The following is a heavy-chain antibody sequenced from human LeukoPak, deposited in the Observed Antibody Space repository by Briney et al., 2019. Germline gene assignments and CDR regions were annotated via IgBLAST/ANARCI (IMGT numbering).Heavy chain of an antibody. CDR2: ISYDGSDK. D-gene: IGHD6-6*01. Sequence: QSGGSLRLSCTASGFTFSPYAMHWVRQAPGKGLEWVAVISYDGSDKYYADSMKGRFTISRDNSKNTLYLQMNSLRTEDTAVYYCTRGRQFVSDYWGQGTLVTVSS. J-gene: IGHJ4*02. CDR1: GFTFSPYA. V-gene: IGHV3-30*04. CDR3: TRGRQFVSDY.